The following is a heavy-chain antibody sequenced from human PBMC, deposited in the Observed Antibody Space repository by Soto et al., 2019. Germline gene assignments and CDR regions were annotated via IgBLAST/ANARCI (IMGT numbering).Heavy chain of an antibody. D-gene: IGHD1-26*01. CDR3: ARDTSRGELRRMFWLDP. V-gene: IGHV1-69*13. CDR2: IIPIFGTA. J-gene: IGHJ5*02. Sequence: RASVKVSCKASGGTFSSYAISWVRQAPGQGLEWMGGIIPIFGTANYAQKFQGRVTITADESTSTAYMELSSLRSEDTAVYYCARDTSRGELRRMFWLDPWGQGTLVTVSS. CDR1: GGTFSSYA.